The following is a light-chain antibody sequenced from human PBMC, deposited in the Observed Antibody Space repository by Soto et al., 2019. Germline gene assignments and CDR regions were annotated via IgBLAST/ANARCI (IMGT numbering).Light chain of an antibody. Sequence: QSVLTQPRSVSGSPGQSVTISCTGTSSDVGGYNYVSWNQQHPGKAPKLMIYDVSKRPSGVPDRFSGSKSGNTASLTISGLQAEDEADYYCCSYAGSSLYVFGTGTKVTVL. CDR1: SSDVGGYNY. V-gene: IGLV2-11*01. J-gene: IGLJ1*01. CDR2: DVS. CDR3: CSYAGSSLYV.